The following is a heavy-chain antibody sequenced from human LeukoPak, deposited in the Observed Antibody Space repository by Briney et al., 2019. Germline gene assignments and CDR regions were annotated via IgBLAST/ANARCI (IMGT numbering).Heavy chain of an antibody. CDR2: ISQSSTYI. J-gene: IGHJ4*02. Sequence: PGGSLRFSCGASGFTFSDHYMSWIRQAPGKGLEWVSYISQSSTYIDYADSVRGRFTISRDNAKSSLYLQMNSLRADDTAVYYCARGHYGLDYWGQGTPVTVSS. D-gene: IGHD4-17*01. CDR1: GFTFSDHY. V-gene: IGHV3-11*06. CDR3: ARGHYGLDY.